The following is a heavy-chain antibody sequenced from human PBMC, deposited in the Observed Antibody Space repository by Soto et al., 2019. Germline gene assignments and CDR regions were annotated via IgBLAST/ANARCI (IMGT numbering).Heavy chain of an antibody. CDR3: ARLTTLRSPKYRFYYYMDI. Sequence: QVQLAQSGPELKKPGASLEVSCRASGYTFSNYGISWVRQVPGQGLEWMAWISVKNGDTNFAQKFQGRLSVTTDTSTSTAYLNRRSLRSDDTAVYYCARLTTLRSPKYRFYYYMDIWGKGTTVTGSS. J-gene: IGHJ6*03. V-gene: IGHV1-18*01. CDR2: ISVKNGDT. D-gene: IGHD4-4*01. CDR1: GYTFSNYG.